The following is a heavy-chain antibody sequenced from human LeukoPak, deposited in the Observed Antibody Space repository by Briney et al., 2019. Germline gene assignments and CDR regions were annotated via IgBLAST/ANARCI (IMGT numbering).Heavy chain of an antibody. CDR1: GYTFTNYA. D-gene: IGHD3-22*01. CDR2: INTNTGNP. Sequence: GASVKVSCKASGYTFTNYAINWVRQAPGQGLEWMGWINTNTGNPTYAQGFTGRFVFSLDTSVSTAFLQISSLKAEDTAVYYCAREATRWSSGILDYWGQGTLVTVSS. V-gene: IGHV7-4-1*02. J-gene: IGHJ4*02. CDR3: AREATRWSSGILDY.